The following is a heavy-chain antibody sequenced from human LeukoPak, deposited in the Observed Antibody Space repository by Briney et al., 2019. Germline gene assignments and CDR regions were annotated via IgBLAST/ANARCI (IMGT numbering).Heavy chain of an antibody. Sequence: ASVKVSCKASGGTFNSYAISWVRQAPGQGLEWMGGIIPIFGTANYAQKFQGRVTITADESTSTAYMELSSLRSEDTAVYYCARARLYCSGGSCYPYYFDYWGQGTLVTVSS. CDR3: ARARLYCSGGSCYPYYFDY. CDR2: IIPIFGTA. J-gene: IGHJ4*02. V-gene: IGHV1-69*13. D-gene: IGHD2-15*01. CDR1: GGTFNSYA.